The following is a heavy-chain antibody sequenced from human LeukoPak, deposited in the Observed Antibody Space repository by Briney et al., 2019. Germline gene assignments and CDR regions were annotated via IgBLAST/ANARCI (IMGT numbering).Heavy chain of an antibody. CDR2: IYMGGNT. J-gene: IGHJ4*02. V-gene: IGHV3-53*04. D-gene: IGHD3-16*01. CDR3: ARVGDEVAYTRGYLDY. Sequence: PGGSLRLSCAASGFTVSSHDMSWVRQAPGKGLEWGSVIYMGGNTFYADSVKGRFTISRHTSKNTLYLQMNSVRAEDTAVYYCARVGDEVAYTRGYLDYWGQGTLVTVSS. CDR1: GFTVSSHD.